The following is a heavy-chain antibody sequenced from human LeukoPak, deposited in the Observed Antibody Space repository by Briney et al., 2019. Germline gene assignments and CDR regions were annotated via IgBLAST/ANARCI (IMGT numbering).Heavy chain of an antibody. CDR3: ARLGSGGDYVYDY. CDR1: GGSIGDFY. D-gene: IGHD4-17*01. V-gene: IGHV4-4*07. CDR2: YYVSGIT. Sequence: SETLSLTYTVSGGSIGDFYWTWIRQPAGKGLEWLGRYYVSGITNFNPSLQSRITMSMDTSKNQFSLTLSSVTAADTAVYYCARLGSGGDYVYDYWGQGTLVTVSS. J-gene: IGHJ4*02.